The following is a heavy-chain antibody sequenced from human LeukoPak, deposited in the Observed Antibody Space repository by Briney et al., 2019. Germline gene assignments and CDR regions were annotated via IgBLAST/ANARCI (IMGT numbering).Heavy chain of an antibody. CDR3: ARWANCAFDY. CDR1: GSSMSSYY. CDR2: IYYSGDT. J-gene: IGHJ4*02. V-gene: IGHV4-59*01. D-gene: IGHD2-8*01. Sequence: SETLSLTCTVSGSSMSSYYWSWIRQPPGKGLEWITYIYYSGDTSYNPSLKSRVTISVDRSKSQFSLKLNSVTAADTAVYYCARWANCAFDYWGQGTLVTVSS.